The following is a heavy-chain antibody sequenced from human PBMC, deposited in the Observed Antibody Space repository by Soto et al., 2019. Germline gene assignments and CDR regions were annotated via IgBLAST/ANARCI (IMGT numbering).Heavy chain of an antibody. J-gene: IGHJ4*02. Sequence: GGSLRLSCAASGFTFSSYGMHWVRQAPGKGLEWVAVISYDGSNKYYADSVKGRFTISRDNSKNTLYLQMNSLRAEDTAVYYCAKDSEVVVTANIGFDYWGQGTLVTVSS. CDR1: GFTFSSYG. CDR3: AKDSEVVVTANIGFDY. V-gene: IGHV3-30*18. CDR2: ISYDGSNK. D-gene: IGHD2-21*02.